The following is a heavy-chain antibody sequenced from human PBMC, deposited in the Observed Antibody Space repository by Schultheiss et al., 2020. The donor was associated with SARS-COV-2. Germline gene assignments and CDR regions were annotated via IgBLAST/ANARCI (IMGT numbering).Heavy chain of an antibody. CDR2: ISYDGSNK. D-gene: IGHD2-2*01. CDR1: GFTFSSYG. V-gene: IGHV3-30*19. CDR3: ARCGLPIVVVPAAMVGWFDP. J-gene: IGHJ5*02. Sequence: GESLKISCAASGFTFSSYGMHWVRQAPGKGLEWVAVISYDGSNKYYADSVKGRFTISRDNSKNTLYLQMNSLRAEDTAVYYCARCGLPIVVVPAAMVGWFDPWGQGTLVTVSS.